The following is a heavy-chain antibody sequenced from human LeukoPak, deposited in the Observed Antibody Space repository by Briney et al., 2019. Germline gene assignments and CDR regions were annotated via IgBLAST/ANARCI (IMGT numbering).Heavy chain of an antibody. J-gene: IGHJ4*02. CDR1: GGSISSFY. CDR2: INTSGNT. CDR3: ARTRSWLPFEY. D-gene: IGHD5-12*01. V-gene: IGHV4-4*07. Sequence: SETLSLTCTVSGGSISSFYWSWVRQPAGKGLEWIGRINTSGNTNYNPSLKSRVTMSIDTSKNQFSLKLSSMTAADTAVYYCARTRSWLPFEYWGQGTLVTVSS.